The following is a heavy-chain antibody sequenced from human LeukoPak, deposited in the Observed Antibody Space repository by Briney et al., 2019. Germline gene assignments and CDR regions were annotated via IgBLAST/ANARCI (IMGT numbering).Heavy chain of an antibody. D-gene: IGHD6-19*01. J-gene: IGHJ4*02. V-gene: IGHV3-48*03. CDR1: GFTFSSYE. Sequence: PGGSLRLSCAASGFTFSSYEMNWVRQAPGKGLEWVSYISSSGSTIYYADSVKGRFTISRDNAKNSLYLQMNSLRAEDTAVYYCEREGLSSGSIDYWGQGTLVTVSS. CDR3: EREGLSSGSIDY. CDR2: ISSSGSTI.